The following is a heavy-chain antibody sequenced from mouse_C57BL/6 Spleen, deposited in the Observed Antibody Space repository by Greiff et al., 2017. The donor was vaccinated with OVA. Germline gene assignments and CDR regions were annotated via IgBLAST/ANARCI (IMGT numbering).Heavy chain of an antibody. CDR2: ISYSGST. CDR1: GYSITSGYD. J-gene: IGHJ4*01. V-gene: IGHV3-1*01. Sequence: EVKVVESGPGMVKPSQSLSLTCTVTGYSITSGYDWHWIRHFPGNKLEWMGYISYSGSTNYNPSLKSRISSTHDPSKNHFFLKLNAVTTEDTATYYCARRLRDYCAMDYWGQGTSVTVSS. D-gene: IGHD1-1*01. CDR3: ARRLRDYCAMDY.